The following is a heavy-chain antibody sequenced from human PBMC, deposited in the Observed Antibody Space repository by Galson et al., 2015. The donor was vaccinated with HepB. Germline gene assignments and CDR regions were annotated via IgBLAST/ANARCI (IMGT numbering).Heavy chain of an antibody. D-gene: IGHD6-19*01. CDR1: GFTFSSYW. CDR2: INSDGTYV. CDR3: AREFVAVAGRNGDSFDI. Sequence: SLRLSCAASGFTFSSYWMHWVRQVPGKGLVWVSRINSDGTYVNYADSGQGRFTISRDNAKNTLTLRMDSLRVEDTAVYYCAREFVAVAGRNGDSFDIWGQGTLVTVSS. J-gene: IGHJ3*02. V-gene: IGHV3-74*01.